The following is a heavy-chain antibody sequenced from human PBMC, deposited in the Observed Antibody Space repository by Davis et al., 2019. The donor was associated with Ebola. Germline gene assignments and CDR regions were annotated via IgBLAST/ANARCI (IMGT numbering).Heavy chain of an antibody. V-gene: IGHV3-30*18. J-gene: IGHJ4*02. D-gene: IGHD3-10*01. CDR2: LSYDGGHT. Sequence: GESLKISCTAFGFSFGTYGMHWVRQAPGKGLEWVQNLSYDGGHTTSIDSVKGRFTISRDNSKNTLYLQMNSLRVEDTAVYFCAKESCPNSGPYCTYFDVWGQGTQVTVSS. CDR3: AKESCPNSGPYCTYFDV. CDR1: GFSFGTYG.